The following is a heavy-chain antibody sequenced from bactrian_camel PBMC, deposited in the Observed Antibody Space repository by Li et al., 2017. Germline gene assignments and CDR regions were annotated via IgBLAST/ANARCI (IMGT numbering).Heavy chain of an antibody. CDR3: AAGRRYSMSWSDASAYAY. V-gene: IGHV3S1*01. Sequence: HVQLVESGGGSVQAGGSLRLSCAVSGYTFSRKCMGWFRQVQGKEREGVAAIVTGGGSTYYADSVKGRFTFSRDNPKNTVYLQMNSLEPEDTAMYTCAAGRRYSMSWSDASAYAYWGQGTQVTVSS. CDR2: IVTGGGST. CDR1: GYTFSRKC. D-gene: IGHD6*01. J-gene: IGHJ4*01.